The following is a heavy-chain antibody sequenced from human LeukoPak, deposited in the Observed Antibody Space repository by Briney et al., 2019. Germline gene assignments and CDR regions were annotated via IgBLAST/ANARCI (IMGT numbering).Heavy chain of an antibody. Sequence: ASVKVSCKASGYTFTSYYIHWVRQAPGQGLEWMGIINPRCGTINYAQKFQGRVTMTRDTSTSTVYMELSSLRPDDTAVYYCARIKITAVAGMDVWGQGTTVTVSS. D-gene: IGHD3-16*01. CDR1: GYTFTSYY. CDR2: INPRCGTI. J-gene: IGHJ6*02. CDR3: ARIKITAVAGMDV. V-gene: IGHV1-46*01.